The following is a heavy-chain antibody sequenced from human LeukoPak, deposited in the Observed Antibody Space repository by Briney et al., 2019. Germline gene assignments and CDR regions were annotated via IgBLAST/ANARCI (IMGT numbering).Heavy chain of an antibody. CDR1: GYTFTNYD. D-gene: IGHD3-16*01. Sequence: GASVKVSCKASGYTFTNYDINWVRQATGQALEWVGWMNPNSGNRGYAESFQGRVTMTMNTSVNIAYMELITLTSEDTAVYYCARVPTYFDRVWGISETQEFDYWGQGTLVTVSS. V-gene: IGHV1-8*01. CDR2: MNPNSGNR. J-gene: IGHJ4*02. CDR3: ARVPTYFDRVWGISETQEFDY.